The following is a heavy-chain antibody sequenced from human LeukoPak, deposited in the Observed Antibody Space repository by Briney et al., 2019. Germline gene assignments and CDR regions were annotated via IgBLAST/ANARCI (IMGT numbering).Heavy chain of an antibody. Sequence: PGGSLRPSCAASGFTFSSYGMHWVRQAPGKGLEWVAFIRYDGSTKYYADSVKGRFTISRDNSKNTLYLQMNSLRAEGTAVYYCAKETMSGYYMFDYWGQGTLVTVSS. CDR1: GFTFSSYG. CDR2: IRYDGSTK. J-gene: IGHJ4*02. CDR3: AKETMSGYYMFDY. V-gene: IGHV3-30*02. D-gene: IGHD3-3*01.